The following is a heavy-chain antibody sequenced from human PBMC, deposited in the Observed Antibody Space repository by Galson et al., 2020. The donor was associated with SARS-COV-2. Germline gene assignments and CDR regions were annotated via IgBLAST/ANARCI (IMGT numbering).Heavy chain of an antibody. CDR3: SRDEPQFGPIGFFCFGPTCQCNGGMDV. J-gene: IGHJ6*02. CDR1: GFTFSSYD. CDR2: VSYDGTIK. D-gene: IGHD3-10*01. V-gene: IGHV3-30*03. Sequence: TGGSLRLSCVASGFTFSSYDMYWVRQAPGKGLEWVAVVSYDGTIKNSAYSRFTISRDNSRNTLYLHMYSLIPEDTALYFFSRDEPQFGPIGFFCFGPTCQCNGGMDVWGQGTTVTVSS.